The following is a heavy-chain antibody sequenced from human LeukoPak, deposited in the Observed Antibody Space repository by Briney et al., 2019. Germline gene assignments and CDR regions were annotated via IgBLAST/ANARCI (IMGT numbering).Heavy chain of an antibody. CDR2: ISYDGSNK. Sequence: AGSLRLSCAASGFSFNNYGMHWVRQAPGKGLEWVAVISYDGSNKFYADSVKGRFTISRDKSKNTLYLQMNSLRAGDTAVYYCAKDRNGGWSFFDYWGQGTLVTVSS. CDR3: AKDRNGGWSFFDY. V-gene: IGHV3-30*18. CDR1: GFSFNNYG. D-gene: IGHD6-19*01. J-gene: IGHJ4*02.